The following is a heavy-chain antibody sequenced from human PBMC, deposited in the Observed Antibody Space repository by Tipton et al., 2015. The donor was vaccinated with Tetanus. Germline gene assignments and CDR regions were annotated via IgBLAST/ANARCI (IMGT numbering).Heavy chain of an antibody. D-gene: IGHD3-10*01. CDR2: IYFKGDT. V-gene: IGHV4-39*02. CDR1: GGSMDGFY. CDR3: ARHLYGYWFDP. J-gene: IGHJ5*02. Sequence: GLVKPSETLSLSCTVSGGSMDGFYWSWIRQPPGKGLEWIASIYFKGDTYYSPTLKSRVTIAVDTSQNVFSLSLTSVTAADTAVYYCARHLYGYWFDPWGQGTLVTVSS.